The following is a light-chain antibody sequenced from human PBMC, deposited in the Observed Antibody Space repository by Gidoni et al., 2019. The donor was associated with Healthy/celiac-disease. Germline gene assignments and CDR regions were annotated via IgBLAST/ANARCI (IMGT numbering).Light chain of an antibody. J-gene: IGKJ2*01. CDR1: QSVSSY. Sequence: ELVLTPSPATLSLSPGERATLSCRASQSVSSYLAWYQQKPGQAPRLLIYDASNRATGIPARFSGRGSGTDFTLTISSLEPEDCAVYYCQQRSNGPPAFGQGTKLEIK. CDR2: DAS. CDR3: QQRSNGPPA. V-gene: IGKV3-11*01.